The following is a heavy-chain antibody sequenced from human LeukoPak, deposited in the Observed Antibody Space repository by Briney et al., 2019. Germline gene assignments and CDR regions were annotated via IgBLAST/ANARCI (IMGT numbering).Heavy chain of an antibody. CDR3: ARHPVRYSSGWYEN. J-gene: IGHJ4*02. CDR2: INHSGST. CDR1: GGSFSGYY. Sequence: SETLSLTCAVYGGSFSGYYWSWIRQPPGKGLEWIGEINHSGSTNYNPSLKSRVTISVDTSKNQFSLKLSSVTAADTAVYYCARHPVRYSSGWYENWGQGTLVTVSS. V-gene: IGHV4-34*01. D-gene: IGHD6-19*01.